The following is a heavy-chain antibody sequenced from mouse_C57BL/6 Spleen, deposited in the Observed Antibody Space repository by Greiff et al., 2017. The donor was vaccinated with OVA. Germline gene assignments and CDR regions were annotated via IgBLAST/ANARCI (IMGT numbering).Heavy chain of an antibody. CDR1: GFTFTAYY. Sequence: EVKLMESGGGLVQPGGSLSLSCAASGFTFTAYYMSWVRQPPGQALEWLGFISNKANGYTTEYSASVKGRFTISRDNSQSILYLQRNAVRAEDNATDICERYCYYDSSLDYWGQGTTLTVSS. CDR3: ERYCYYDSSLDY. J-gene: IGHJ2*01. CDR2: ISNKANGYTT. D-gene: IGHD1-1*01. V-gene: IGHV7-3*01.